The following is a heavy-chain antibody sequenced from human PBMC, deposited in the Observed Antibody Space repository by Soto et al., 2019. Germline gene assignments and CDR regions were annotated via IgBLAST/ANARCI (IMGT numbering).Heavy chain of an antibody. Sequence: EXGLALVNRTHTLTLTCTFSGFSLSTSEVGVGWIRQPPGKALEWLALIFWNDDERYNPSLKSRLTITKDISKNQVVLTMTNMDPVDTAKYYCAHSRVFDWFDPWGQGTLVTVYS. CDR3: AHSRVFDWFDP. CDR2: IFWNDDE. V-gene: IGHV2-5*01. CDR1: GFSLSTSEVG. J-gene: IGHJ5*02. D-gene: IGHD6-13*01.